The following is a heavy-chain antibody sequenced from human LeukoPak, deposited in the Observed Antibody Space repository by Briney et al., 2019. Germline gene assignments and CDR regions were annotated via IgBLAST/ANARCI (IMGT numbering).Heavy chain of an antibody. V-gene: IGHV3-30*19. CDR1: GFSFSGYG. D-gene: IGHD1-7*01. Sequence: PGGSLRLSCAAPGFSFSGYGMHWVRQAPGKGLEWVAVISYDGSNKYYADSVKGRFTISRDNSKNTLYLQMNSLRAEDTAVYYCARDNWNYVGGFDYWGQGTLVTVSS. CDR2: ISYDGSNK. J-gene: IGHJ4*02. CDR3: ARDNWNYVGGFDY.